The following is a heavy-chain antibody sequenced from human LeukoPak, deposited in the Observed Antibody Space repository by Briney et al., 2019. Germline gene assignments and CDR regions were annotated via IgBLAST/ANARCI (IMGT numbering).Heavy chain of an antibody. CDR1: GGSFSGYY. D-gene: IGHD3-3*01. J-gene: IGHJ4*02. Sequence: SETLSLTCAVYGGSFSGYYWSWIRQPPGKGLEWIGEINHRGSTNYNPSLKSRVTISVDTSTNQFSLKLSSVPAADTAVYYCARGGGERFLEWLLSFDYWGQGTLVTVSS. V-gene: IGHV4-34*01. CDR3: ARGGGERFLEWLLSFDY. CDR2: INHRGST.